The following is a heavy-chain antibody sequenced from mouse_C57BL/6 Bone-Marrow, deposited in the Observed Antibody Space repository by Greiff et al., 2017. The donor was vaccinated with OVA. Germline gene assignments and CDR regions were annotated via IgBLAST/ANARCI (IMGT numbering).Heavy chain of an antibody. J-gene: IGHJ3*01. D-gene: IGHD2-4*01. CDR2: INSNNGGT. V-gene: IGHV1-18*01. CDR3: ARGGYYDYDGGAWFAY. CDR1: GYTFPDYN. Sequence: EVQLQQSGPELAKPGASVKIPCKASGYTFPDYNMDWVKQSHGKSLEWIGDINSNNGGTIYNQKFKGKATLTVDKSSSTAYMELRSLTSEDTAVYYCARGGYYDYDGGAWFAYWGQGTLVTVSA.